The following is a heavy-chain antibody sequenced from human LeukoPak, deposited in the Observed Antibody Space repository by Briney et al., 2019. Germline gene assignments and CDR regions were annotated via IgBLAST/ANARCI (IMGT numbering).Heavy chain of an antibody. Sequence: PSETLSLTCTVSGGSISSNSYYWGWIRQPPGKGLEWIGYIYYSGSTNYNPSLKSRVTISVDTSKNQFSLKLSSVTAADTAVYYCARDLGYCSGGSCYDWFDPWGQGTLVTVSS. J-gene: IGHJ5*02. V-gene: IGHV4-61*01. CDR1: GGSISSNSYY. CDR2: IYYSGST. D-gene: IGHD2-15*01. CDR3: ARDLGYCSGGSCYDWFDP.